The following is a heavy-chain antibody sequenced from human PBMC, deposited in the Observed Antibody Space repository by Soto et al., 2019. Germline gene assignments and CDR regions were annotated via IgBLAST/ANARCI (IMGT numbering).Heavy chain of an antibody. CDR3: ARDSNYNYGVFDP. V-gene: IGHV1-46*01. Sequence: VASVKVSCKAPGYTFTSYYMHWVRQAPGQGLEWMGIISPSGRSTSYAQKFQGRVTMTRDTSTSTVYMELSSLRSEDTAVYYCARDSNYNYGVFDPWGQGTLVTVSS. J-gene: IGHJ5*02. CDR2: ISPSGRST. D-gene: IGHD1-1*01. CDR1: GYTFTSYY.